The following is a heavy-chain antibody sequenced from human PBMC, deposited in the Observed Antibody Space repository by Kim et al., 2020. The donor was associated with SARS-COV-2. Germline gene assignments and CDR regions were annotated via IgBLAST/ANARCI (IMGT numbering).Heavy chain of an antibody. CDR1: GYTFTSYG. J-gene: IGHJ6*02. D-gene: IGHD5-18*01. V-gene: IGHV1-18*01. CDR2: ISAYNGNT. Sequence: ASVKVSCKASGYTFTSYGISWVRQAPGQGLEWMGWISAYNGNTNYAQKLQGRVTMTTDTSTSTAYMELRSLRSDDTAVYYCARDSWEIQLLYYYYGMDVWGQGTTVTVSS. CDR3: ARDSWEIQLLYYYYGMDV.